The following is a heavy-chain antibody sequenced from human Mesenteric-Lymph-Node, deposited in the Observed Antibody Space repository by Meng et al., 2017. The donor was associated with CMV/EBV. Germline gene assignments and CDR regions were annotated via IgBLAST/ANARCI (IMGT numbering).Heavy chain of an antibody. D-gene: IGHD4-11*01. Sequence: GESLKISCAASGFTFSSYAMHWVRQAPGRGLEWLTFMQSDGNKYYTDSMMGRFTISRDNSKNILYLQMDSLRPEDTAVYYCAKHDYNNFLDYWGQGTLVTVSS. V-gene: IGHV3-30*02. CDR3: AKHDYNNFLDY. J-gene: IGHJ4*02. CDR2: MQSDGNK. CDR1: GFTFSSYA.